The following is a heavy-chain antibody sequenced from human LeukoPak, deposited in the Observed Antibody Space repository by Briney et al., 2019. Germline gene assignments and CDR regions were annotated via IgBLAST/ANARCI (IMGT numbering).Heavy chain of an antibody. CDR2: IYYSGST. J-gene: IGHJ3*02. V-gene: IGHV4-59*01. CDR1: GGSISSYY. CDR3: ARESPQGAFDI. Sequence: SETLSLTCTVSGGSISSYYWSWIRQPPGKGLEWIGYIYYSGSTNYNPSLKSRVTISVDTSKNQFSLKLSSVTAADTAVYYCARESPQGAFDIWGQGTMVTVSS.